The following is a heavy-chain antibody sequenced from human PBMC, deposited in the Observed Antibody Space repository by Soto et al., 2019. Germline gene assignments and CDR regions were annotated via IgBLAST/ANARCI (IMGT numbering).Heavy chain of an antibody. Sequence: ASVTVSCKASGYTFTSYGLSWVRQAPGQGLEWMGWISAYKGNTNYAQNLNGRVTMKTHVSMSTAYMELRSLRSEDTAVYYCAGVDYYGSRWYGPYYYYGMDVWGQGTTVTVSS. CDR3: AGVDYYGSRWYGPYYYYGMDV. V-gene: IGHV1-18*04. CDR2: ISAYKGNT. CDR1: GYTFTSYG. J-gene: IGHJ6*02. D-gene: IGHD6-13*01.